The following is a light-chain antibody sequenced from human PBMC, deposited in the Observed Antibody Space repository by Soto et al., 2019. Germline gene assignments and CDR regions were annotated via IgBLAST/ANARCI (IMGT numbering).Light chain of an antibody. Sequence: DVQMTQSPSTLSASVGDSVTITCRASQSVSVWLAWYQQTPGKAPKVLISDASNLESGVPSRFSVSGSGTEFTLTISSLQADDSASYYCQQYKTYPGTFGQGTQVEIK. CDR2: DAS. CDR1: QSVSVW. CDR3: QQYKTYPGT. V-gene: IGKV1-5*01. J-gene: IGKJ1*01.